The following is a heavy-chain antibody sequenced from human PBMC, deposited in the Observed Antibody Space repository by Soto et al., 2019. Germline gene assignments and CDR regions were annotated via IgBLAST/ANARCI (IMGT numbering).Heavy chain of an antibody. CDR1: GYTFTGYY. CDR2: INPNSGGT. Sequence: ASVKVSCKASGYTFTGYYMHWVRQAPGQGLEWMGWINPNSGGTNYAQKFQGRVTMTRDTSISTAYMELSRLRSDDTAVYYCARVKYYYDSSGPGDYWGQGTLVTV. J-gene: IGHJ4*02. D-gene: IGHD3-22*01. V-gene: IGHV1-2*02. CDR3: ARVKYYYDSSGPGDY.